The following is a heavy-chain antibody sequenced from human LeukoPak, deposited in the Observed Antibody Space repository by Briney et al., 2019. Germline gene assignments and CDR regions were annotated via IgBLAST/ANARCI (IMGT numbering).Heavy chain of an antibody. CDR3: AREAIGAYCGGDCYWGYRNAFDI. J-gene: IGHJ3*02. V-gene: IGHV3-23*01. CDR2: ISGSGGST. Sequence: AGGSLRLSCAASGFTFSSYAMSWVRQAPGKGLEWVSAISGSGGSTYYADSVKGRFTISRDNSKNTLYLQMNSLRAEDTAVYYCAREAIGAYCGGDCYWGYRNAFDIWGQGTMVTVSS. CDR1: GFTFSSYA. D-gene: IGHD2-21*02.